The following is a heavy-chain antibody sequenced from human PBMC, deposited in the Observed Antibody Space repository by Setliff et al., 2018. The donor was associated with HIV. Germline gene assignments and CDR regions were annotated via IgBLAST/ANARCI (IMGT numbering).Heavy chain of an antibody. CDR3: ARNFGLSPSGKYYYYYGMDI. CDR2: INAGNGNT. CDR1: GYTFTGYA. J-gene: IGHJ6*02. D-gene: IGHD3-10*01. Sequence: ASVKVSCKASGYTFTGYAMHWVRQAPGQRLEWMGWINAGNGNTIYSQKFQGRVTITRDTPTSTAYLELRSLRSDDTAVYYCARNFGLSPSGKYYYYYGMDIWGQGIAGHRLL. V-gene: IGHV1-3*01.